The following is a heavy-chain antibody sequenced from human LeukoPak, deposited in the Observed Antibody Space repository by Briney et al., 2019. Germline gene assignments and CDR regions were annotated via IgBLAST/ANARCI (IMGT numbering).Heavy chain of an antibody. Sequence: VASVKVSCRASGYTFTSYGISWVRQAPGQGLEWMGWISAYNGNTNYAQKLQGRVTMTTDTSTSTAYMELRSLRSDDTAVYYCARDHPTRYNWFDPWGQGTLVTVSS. CDR3: ARDHPTRYNWFDP. CDR2: ISAYNGNT. V-gene: IGHV1-18*01. CDR1: GYTFTSYG. J-gene: IGHJ5*02.